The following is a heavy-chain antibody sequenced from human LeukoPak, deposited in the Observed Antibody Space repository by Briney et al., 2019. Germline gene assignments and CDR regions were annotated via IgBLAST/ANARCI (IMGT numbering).Heavy chain of an antibody. CDR1: GYTFTGYY. CDR3: AGGGSWGFVDY. CDR2: INPNSGGA. Sequence: GASVKVSCKASGYTFTGYYMHWVRQAPGQGLERMGWINPNSGGANYARKFQGRVTMTRDTSISTAYMELSRLRSDDTAVYYCAGGGSWGFVDYWGQGTLVTVSS. V-gene: IGHV1-2*02. J-gene: IGHJ4*02. D-gene: IGHD1-26*01.